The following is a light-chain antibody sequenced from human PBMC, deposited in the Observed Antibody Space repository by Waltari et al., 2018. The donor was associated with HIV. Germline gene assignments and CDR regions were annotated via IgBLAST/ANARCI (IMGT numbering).Light chain of an antibody. J-gene: IGLJ3*02. V-gene: IGLV1-40*01. CDR2: GNR. CDR1: SSNIGAGYD. Sequence: QSLLTQPPSVSGAPGQRVTMSCTGSSSNIGAGYDLHWYQQLPGTAPRLLIFGNRNRPSGVPDRFSGSKSGTSASLAITGLQAEDEADYYCQAYDSSLSAVMFGGGTKLTVL. CDR3: QAYDSSLSAVM.